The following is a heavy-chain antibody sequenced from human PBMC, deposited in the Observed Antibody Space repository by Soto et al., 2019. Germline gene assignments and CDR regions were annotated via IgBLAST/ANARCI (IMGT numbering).Heavy chain of an antibody. CDR2: IWYDGSNK. Sequence: GGSLRLSCAASGFTFSSYGMHWVRQAPGKGLEWVAVIWYDGSNKYYADSVKGRFTISRDNSKNTLYLQMNSLRAEDTAVYYCARDGGVPAAMPVAGLGYWGQGTLVTVSS. J-gene: IGHJ4*02. D-gene: IGHD2-2*01. CDR1: GFTFSSYG. V-gene: IGHV3-33*01. CDR3: ARDGGVPAAMPVAGLGY.